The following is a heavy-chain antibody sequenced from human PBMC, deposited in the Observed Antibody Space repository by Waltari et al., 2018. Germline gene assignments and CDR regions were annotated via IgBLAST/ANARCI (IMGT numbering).Heavy chain of an antibody. CDR2: INHSGST. D-gene: IGHD2-15*01. Sequence: VQLQQWGAGLLKPSETLSLTCAVYGGSFSGYYWSWIRQPPGKGLEWIGEINHSGSTNYNPSLKSRVTISVDTSKNQFSLKVNSVTAADTAVYYCARGYCSGDSCSVYFDYWGQGTLVTVSS. V-gene: IGHV4-34*02. CDR3: ARGYCSGDSCSVYFDY. J-gene: IGHJ4*02. CDR1: GGSFSGYY.